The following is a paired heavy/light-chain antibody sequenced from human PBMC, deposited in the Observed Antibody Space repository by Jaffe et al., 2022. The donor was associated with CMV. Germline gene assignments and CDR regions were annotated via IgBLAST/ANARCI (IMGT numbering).Light chain of an antibody. Sequence: EIVMTQSPVTLSVSPGERATLSCRAVQSISTNLAWYQHKPGQAPRLLIYGASTRATGVPARFSGSGSGTEFTLTISSLQSEDFAVYYCQQYNSWPRTFGQGTKVEIK. V-gene: IGKV3-15*01. CDR1: QSISTN. CDR3: QQYNSWPRT. J-gene: IGKJ1*01. CDR2: GAS.
Heavy chain of an antibody. D-gene: IGHD5-12*01. CDR1: GYTFNAYY. CDR2: INPSGGST. V-gene: IGHV1-46*02. Sequence: QVQVMQSGAEVKKPGASVKVSCKASGYTFNAYYMHWVRQAPGQGLDWMGLINPSGGSTTYAQKFQGRVTMTRDTSTSTVYMELSSLRSEDTAVYYCASGACRDGYTGCYYYMDVWGNGTTVTVSS. CDR3: ASGACRDGYTGCYYYMDV. J-gene: IGHJ6*03.